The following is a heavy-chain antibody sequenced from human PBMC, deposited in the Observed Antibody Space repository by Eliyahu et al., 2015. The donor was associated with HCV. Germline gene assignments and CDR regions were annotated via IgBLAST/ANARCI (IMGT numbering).Heavy chain of an antibody. CDR1: GGSFSGYY. J-gene: IGHJ5*02. CDR3: ARQTRVHYYDSSLNWFDP. V-gene: IGHV4-34*01. CDR2: IKSWGKP. D-gene: IGHD3-22*01. Sequence: QVQLQQWGAGLLKPSETLSLTCAVYGGSFSGYYWSWIRQPPGKGLEWIGEIKSWGKPQLTPSLKSRVTISVDTSKNQFSLKLSSVTAADTAVYYCARQTRVHYYDSSLNWFDPWGQGTLVTVSS.